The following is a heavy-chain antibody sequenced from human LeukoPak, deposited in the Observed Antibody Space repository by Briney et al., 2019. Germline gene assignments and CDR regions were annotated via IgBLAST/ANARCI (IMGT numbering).Heavy chain of an antibody. CDR1: GGSFSGYY. CDR2: INHSGST. D-gene: IGHD6-13*01. V-gene: IGHV4-34*01. CDR3: ARAGIAGSPSGS. Sequence: SETLSLTCAVYGGSFSGYYWSWIRQPPGKGLEWIGEINHSGSTNYNPSLKSRATMSIDTTKNQLSLKLRSVTAADTAVYFFARAGIAGSPSGSWGQGTLVTVSS. J-gene: IGHJ5*02.